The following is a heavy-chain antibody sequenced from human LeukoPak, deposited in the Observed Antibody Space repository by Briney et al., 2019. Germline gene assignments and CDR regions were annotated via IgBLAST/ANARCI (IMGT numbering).Heavy chain of an antibody. V-gene: IGHV3-30-3*01. CDR2: ISYDGSNK. CDR1: GFTFSSYA. CDR3: ARDRIAAAGPSFLFNY. Sequence: PGRSLRLSCAASGFTFSSYAMHWVRQAPGKGLEWVAVISYDGSNKYYADSEKGRFTISRDNSKNTLYLQMNSLRAEDTAVYYCARDRIAAAGPSFLFNYWGQGTLVTVSS. J-gene: IGHJ4*02. D-gene: IGHD6-13*01.